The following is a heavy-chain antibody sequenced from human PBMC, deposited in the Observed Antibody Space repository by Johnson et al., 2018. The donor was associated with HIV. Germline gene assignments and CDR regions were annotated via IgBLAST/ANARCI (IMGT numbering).Heavy chain of an antibody. CDR2: ISYDGSNK. Sequence: VQLVESGGGLVQPGRSLRLSCAASGFTFSSYAMHWVRQAPGKGLEWVAVISYDGSNKYYAESVQGRFTISRDNSKNTMYRQMNSLRAEDTAVYYVARLGVGATWHAFDIWGQGTMVTVSS. J-gene: IGHJ3*02. CDR1: GFTFSSYA. D-gene: IGHD1-26*01. V-gene: IGHV3-30-3*01. CDR3: ARLGVGATWHAFDI.